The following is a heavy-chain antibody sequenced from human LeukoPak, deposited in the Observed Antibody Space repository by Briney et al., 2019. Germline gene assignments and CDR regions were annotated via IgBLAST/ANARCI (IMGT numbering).Heavy chain of an antibody. D-gene: IGHD3-10*01. CDR2: IYHSGST. Sequence: SETLSLPCAVSGYSISSGYYWGWIRQPPGKGLEWIGSIYHSGSTYYNPSLKSRVTISVDTSKNQFSLKLSSVTAADTAVYYCARSTMVRGNWFDPWGQGTLVTVSS. CDR3: ARSTMVRGNWFDP. V-gene: IGHV4-38-2*01. J-gene: IGHJ5*02. CDR1: GYSISSGYY.